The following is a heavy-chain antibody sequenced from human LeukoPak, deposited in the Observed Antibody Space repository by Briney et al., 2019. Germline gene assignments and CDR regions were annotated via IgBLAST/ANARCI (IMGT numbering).Heavy chain of an antibody. D-gene: IGHD3-10*01. V-gene: IGHV4-34*01. J-gene: IGHJ3*02. CDR3: ARLPRITMVRDRAAGAFDI. CDR2: INRSGST. Sequence: PSETLSLTCAVYGGSFSGYYWSWIRQPPGKGLEWIGEINRSGSTNYNPSLKSRVTISVDTSKNQFSLKLSSVTAADTAVYYCARLPRITMVRDRAAGAFDIWGQGTMVTVSS. CDR1: GGSFSGYY.